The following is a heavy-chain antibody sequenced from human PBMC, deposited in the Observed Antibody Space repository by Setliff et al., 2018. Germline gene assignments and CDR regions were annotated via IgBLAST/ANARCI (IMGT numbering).Heavy chain of an antibody. CDR3: FGAGTCSY. J-gene: IGHJ4*02. Sequence: GGSLRLSCAASGVSFSDYYMSWGRQPPGKGLELLASINPHGSEKYYADSVKGRFTISRDNAKNSLSLQMNNLGTEDTAVYYCFGAGTCSYWGQGTPVTVSS. D-gene: IGHD3-10*01. V-gene: IGHV3-7*01. CDR1: GVSFSDYY. CDR2: INPHGSEK.